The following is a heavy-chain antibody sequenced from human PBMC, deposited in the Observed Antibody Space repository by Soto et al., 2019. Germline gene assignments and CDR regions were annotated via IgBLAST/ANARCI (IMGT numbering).Heavy chain of an antibody. D-gene: IGHD5-12*01. Sequence: GASVKVSCKASGYSLSRYCMHWVRQAPGQGLEWMGGIIPGNGTANYAQKFQGRVTITADESTSTAYMELSSLRSEDTAVYYCARLYSGYDLVAYGMDVWGQGTTVTVSS. CDR1: GYSLSRYC. J-gene: IGHJ6*02. V-gene: IGHV1-69*13. CDR3: ARLYSGYDLVAYGMDV. CDR2: IIPGNGTA.